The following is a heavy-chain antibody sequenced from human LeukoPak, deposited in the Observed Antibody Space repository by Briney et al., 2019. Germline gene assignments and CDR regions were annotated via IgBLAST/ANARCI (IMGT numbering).Heavy chain of an antibody. CDR3: ARDRREYDRSDYYSYYFDD. Sequence: GGSLRLSCAASGFTFNSYWMSWVRQAPGKGLEWVANIKQDGGEKYYVASVKSRFIISRDNAKNSPYLQMNSLRAEDTAVYYCARDRREYDRSDYYSYYFDDRGTGTIVTVSS. D-gene: IGHD3-22*01. CDR2: IKQDGGEK. CDR1: GFTFNSYW. V-gene: IGHV3-7*04. J-gene: IGHJ4*02.